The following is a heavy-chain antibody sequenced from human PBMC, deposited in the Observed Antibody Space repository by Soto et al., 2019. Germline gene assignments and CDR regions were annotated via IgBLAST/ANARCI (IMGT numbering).Heavy chain of an antibody. Sequence: EVQLLESGGGLEQPGGSLRVSCAASGVIFSSYAMNWVRQTPGKGLEWVSGISGSGVSTYYADSVKGRFSISRDNSKSTLYLQMNSLRAEDTAVYYCAKDMVHCTGTRCARYFEKWGRGTLVTVSS. CDR3: AKDMVHCTGTRCARYFEK. J-gene: IGHJ4*02. CDR1: GVIFSSYA. V-gene: IGHV3-23*01. D-gene: IGHD2-8*02. CDR2: ISGSGVST.